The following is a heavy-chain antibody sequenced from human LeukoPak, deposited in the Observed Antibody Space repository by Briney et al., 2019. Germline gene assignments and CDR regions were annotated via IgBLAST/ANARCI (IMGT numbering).Heavy chain of an antibody. Sequence: PGRSLRLSCAASGFTFSSYAMHWVRQAPGKGLEWVAVISYDGNNKYYADSVKGRFTISRDNSKNTLYLQMNSLRAEDTAVYYCARGFGYYDKVSGYWGQGTLVTVSS. D-gene: IGHD3-22*01. V-gene: IGHV3-30*04. CDR3: ARGFGYYDKVSGY. CDR2: ISYDGNNK. CDR1: GFTFSSYA. J-gene: IGHJ4*02.